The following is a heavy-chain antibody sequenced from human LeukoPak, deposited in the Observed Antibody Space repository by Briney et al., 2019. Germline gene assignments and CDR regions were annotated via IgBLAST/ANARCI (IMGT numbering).Heavy chain of an antibody. J-gene: IGHJ4*02. CDR3: ARGYCSGGSCYPLYFDY. D-gene: IGHD2-15*01. Sequence: PSETLSLTCTVSGGSISSGSYYWSWIRQPAGKGLEWIGRIYTSGSTNYHPSLKSRVTISVDTSKNQFSLKLSSVTAADTAVYYCARGYCSGGSCYPLYFDYWGQVTLVTVSS. CDR2: IYTSGST. CDR1: GGSISSGSYY. V-gene: IGHV4-61*02.